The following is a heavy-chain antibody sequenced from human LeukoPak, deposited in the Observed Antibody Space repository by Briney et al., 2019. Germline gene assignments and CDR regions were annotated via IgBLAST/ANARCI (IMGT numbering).Heavy chain of an antibody. CDR3: ARVHAYCGGDCYSW. Sequence: PSETLSLTCTVSGYSISSGYYWGWIRQPPGKGLEWIGSIYHSGSTYYNPSLKSRVTISVDTSKNQFSLKLSSVTAADTAVYYCARVHAYCGGDCYSWWGQGTLVTVSS. J-gene: IGHJ4*02. CDR1: GYSISSGYY. D-gene: IGHD2-21*02. CDR2: IYHSGST. V-gene: IGHV4-38-2*02.